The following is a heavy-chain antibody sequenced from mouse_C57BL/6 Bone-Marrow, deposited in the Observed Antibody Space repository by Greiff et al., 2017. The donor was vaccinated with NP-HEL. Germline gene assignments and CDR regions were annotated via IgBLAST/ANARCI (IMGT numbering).Heavy chain of an antibody. CDR1: GYTFTSYW. V-gene: IGHV1-50*01. Sequence: VQLQQPGAELVKPGASVKLSCKASGYTFTSYWMQWVKQRPGQGLEWIGEIDPSDSYTNYNQKFKGKATLTVYTSSSTAYMQLSSLTSEDSAVYYCARERGSTMVTTDGYYFDYWGQGTTLTVSS. CDR3: ARERGSTMVTTDGYYFDY. J-gene: IGHJ2*01. D-gene: IGHD2-2*01. CDR2: IDPSDSYT.